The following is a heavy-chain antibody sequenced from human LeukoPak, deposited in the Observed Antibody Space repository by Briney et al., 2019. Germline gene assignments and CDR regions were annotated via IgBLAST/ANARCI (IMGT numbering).Heavy chain of an antibody. J-gene: IGHJ4*02. CDR2: INPNSGGT. CDR3: TVWFGELTH. D-gene: IGHD3-10*01. CDR1: GYTFTGYD. V-gene: IGHV1-2*02. Sequence: ASVKVSCKASGYTFTGYDLDWVRQAPGQGLEWMGWINPNSGGTNYAQKFQGRVTMTRDTSITTAYMELSRLRSDDTAMYYCTVWFGELTHWGQGTLVTVSS.